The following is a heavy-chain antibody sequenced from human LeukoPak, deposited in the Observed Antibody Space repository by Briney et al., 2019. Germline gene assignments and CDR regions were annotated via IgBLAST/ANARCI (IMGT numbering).Heavy chain of an antibody. CDR1: GFTFGSYT. Sequence: PGGSLRLSCAASGFTFGSYTMNWVRQAPGKGLEWVSYISSSSSIIYYSDSVKGRFTISRDNAKSSLYLQMNSLRAEDTAVYYCARDYGCSGSSCYSIDYWGQGTLVTVSS. D-gene: IGHD2-15*01. CDR2: ISSSSSII. V-gene: IGHV3-48*01. J-gene: IGHJ4*02. CDR3: ARDYGCSGSSCYSIDY.